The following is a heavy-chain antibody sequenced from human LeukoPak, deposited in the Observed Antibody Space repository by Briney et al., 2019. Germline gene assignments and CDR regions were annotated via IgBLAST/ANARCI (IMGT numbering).Heavy chain of an antibody. CDR3: ARDSTWQLDY. J-gene: IGHJ4*02. CDR1: GFTVSSNY. CDR2: IKEDGSVK. D-gene: IGHD5-12*01. Sequence: PGGSLRLSCAASGFTVSSNYMSWVRQPPGKGLEWVANIKEDGSVKYYVDSVKGRFTISRDNTKNALYLQMNSLRADDTAVYFCARDSTWQLDYWGQGTLITVSS. V-gene: IGHV3-7*03.